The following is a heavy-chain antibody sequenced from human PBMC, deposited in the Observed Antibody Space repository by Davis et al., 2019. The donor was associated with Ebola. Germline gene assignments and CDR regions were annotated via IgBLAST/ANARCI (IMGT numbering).Heavy chain of an antibody. Sequence: PGGSLRLSCAASGFTFSSYSMNWVRQAPGKGLEWVSSISSSSSYIYYADSVKGRFTISRDNAKNSLYLQMNSLRAEDTAVYYCARDPRRFREFYYYYYGMDVWGQGTTVTVSS. V-gene: IGHV3-21*04. J-gene: IGHJ6*02. CDR2: ISSSSSYI. CDR1: GFTFSSYS. CDR3: ARDPRRFREFYYYYYGMDV. D-gene: IGHD3-10*01.